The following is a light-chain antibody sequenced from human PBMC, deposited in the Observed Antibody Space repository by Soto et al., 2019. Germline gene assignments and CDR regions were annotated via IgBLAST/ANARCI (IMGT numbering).Light chain of an antibody. CDR3: SSYAGSSARVV. CDR1: STDFENYNL. J-gene: IGLJ2*01. Sequence: QSALTQPASVSGSPGQSITISYTRSSTDFENYNLVSWYQHCPDKAPKLIIYEGTKRPSEISDRFSGSESDTTASLIISGLQPEDEADYYCSSYAGSSARVVFGGGTKLTVL. CDR2: EGT. V-gene: IGLV2-23*01.